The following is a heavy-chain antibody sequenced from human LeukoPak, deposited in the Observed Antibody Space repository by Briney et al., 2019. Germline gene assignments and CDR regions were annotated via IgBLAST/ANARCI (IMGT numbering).Heavy chain of an antibody. J-gene: IGHJ4*02. CDR2: IFHSGNT. CDR1: GFSISSGYF. D-gene: IGHD2-2*01. Sequence: SETLSLTCAVSGFSISSGYFWAWIRQSPGKGVGWIGSIFHSGNTYYNPSLKSRITISVDTSKNQFSLRLSSVTAADTAVYYCARRISTRRGETCCSTSCYFDYWGQGTLVTVSS. CDR3: ARRISTRRGETCCSTSCYFDY. V-gene: IGHV4-38-2*01.